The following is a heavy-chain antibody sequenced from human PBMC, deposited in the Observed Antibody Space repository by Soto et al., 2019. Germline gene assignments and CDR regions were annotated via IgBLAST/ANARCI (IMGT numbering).Heavy chain of an antibody. CDR3: ARASTVTNPSYGMEV. CDR2: ISSSSSTI. J-gene: IGHJ6*02. Sequence: GGSLRLSCAASGFTFSSYSMNWFRQAPGKGLEWVSYISSSSSTIYYADSVKGRFTISRDNAKNSLYLQMNSLRDEDTAVYYCARASTVTNPSYGMEVWGQGTTVTVSS. CDR1: GFTFSSYS. D-gene: IGHD4-17*01. V-gene: IGHV3-48*02.